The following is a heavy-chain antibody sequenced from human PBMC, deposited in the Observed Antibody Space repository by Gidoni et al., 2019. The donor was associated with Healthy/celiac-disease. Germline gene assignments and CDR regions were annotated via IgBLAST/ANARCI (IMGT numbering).Heavy chain of an antibody. CDR1: GYSFTSYW. J-gene: IGHJ4*02. V-gene: IGHV5-10-1*01. D-gene: IGHD3-16*02. Sequence: EVPLVQSGAEVKKPGESLRISCTGSGYSFTSYWISVVRQMPVKGLECMGRIAPSDSYTNYSPSFQGHVTSSADKSISTAYLQWSSLMASDTAMYYCSTGLHLGELSLGYWGQGTLVTVSS. CDR3: STGLHLGELSLGY. CDR2: IAPSDSYT.